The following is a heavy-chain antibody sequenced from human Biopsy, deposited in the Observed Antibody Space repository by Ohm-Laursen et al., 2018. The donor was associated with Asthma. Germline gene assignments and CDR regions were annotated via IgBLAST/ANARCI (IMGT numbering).Heavy chain of an antibody. V-gene: IGHV3-21*01. CDR2: ITDTSRYI. CDR1: GFTFSHYN. J-gene: IGHJ1*01. D-gene: IGHD3-3*02. CDR3: ARTFHFWSPYHAEHYQL. Sequence: SLRLSCAASGFTFSHYNMNWVRQAPGKGLEWVSSITDTSRYIKYADSVGGRFTISRDNAKNSLYLQMNSLRAEDTAVYYCARTFHFWSPYHAEHYQLWGQGTLVTVPS.